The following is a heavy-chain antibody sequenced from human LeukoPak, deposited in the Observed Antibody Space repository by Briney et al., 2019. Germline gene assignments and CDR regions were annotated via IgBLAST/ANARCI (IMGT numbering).Heavy chain of an antibody. CDR1: GGSFSGYY. CDR2: INHSGST. CDR3: ARRAYYYDSSGYGTLIDY. V-gene: IGHV4-34*01. Sequence: PSETLSLTCAVYGGSFSGYYWSWIRQPPGKGLEWIGEINHSGSTNYNPSLKSRVTISVDTSKNQFSLKLSSVTAADTAVYYCARRAYYYDSSGYGTLIDYRGQGTLVTVSS. J-gene: IGHJ4*02. D-gene: IGHD3-22*01.